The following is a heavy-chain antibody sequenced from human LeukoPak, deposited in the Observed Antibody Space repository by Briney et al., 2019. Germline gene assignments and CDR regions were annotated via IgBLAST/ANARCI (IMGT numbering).Heavy chain of an antibody. CDR2: ISCDGSNK. CDR1: GFTFSSYG. CDR3: AKDSRSFDWSLANPDY. Sequence: PGRSLSLSCAASGFTFSSYGMHWVRQAPGKGLEWVTVISCDGSNKYYADSVKGRFTISRDNSKTTLFLQMNSLRAEDTAVYYCAKDSRSFDWSLANPDYWGQGTLVTVSS. V-gene: IGHV3-30*18. D-gene: IGHD3-9*01. J-gene: IGHJ4*02.